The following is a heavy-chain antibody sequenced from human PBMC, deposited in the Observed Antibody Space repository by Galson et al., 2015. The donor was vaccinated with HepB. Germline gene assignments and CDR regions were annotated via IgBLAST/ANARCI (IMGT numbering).Heavy chain of an antibody. J-gene: IGHJ6*02. V-gene: IGHV3-66*01. CDR2: IYSGGST. CDR1: GFTVSSNY. CDR3: ASPLWFGELTTSFNGMDV. D-gene: IGHD3-10*01. Sequence: LRLSCAASGFTVSSNYMSWVRQAPGKGLEWVSVIYSGGSTYYADSVKGRFTISRDNSKNTLYLLMNSLRAEDTAVYYCASPLWFGELTTSFNGMDVWGQGTTVTVSS.